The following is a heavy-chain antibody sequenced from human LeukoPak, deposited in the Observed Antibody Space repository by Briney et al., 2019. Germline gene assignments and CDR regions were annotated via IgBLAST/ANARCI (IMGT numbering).Heavy chain of an antibody. CDR1: GFTVSSNY. CDR2: IYTGGST. V-gene: IGHV3-66*01. CDR3: AKAAYGDYVNWFDP. J-gene: IGHJ5*02. Sequence: PGGPLRLSCAASGFTVSSNYMSWVRQAPGKGLEWVSAIYTGGSTYYAGSVKGRFTISRDNSKNTLYLQMNSLRAEDTAVYYCAKAAYGDYVNWFDPWGQGTLVTVSS. D-gene: IGHD4-17*01.